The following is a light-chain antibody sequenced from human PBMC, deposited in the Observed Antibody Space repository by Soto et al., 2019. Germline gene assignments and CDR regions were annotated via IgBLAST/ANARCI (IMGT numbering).Light chain of an antibody. Sequence: QSVLTQPASVSGNPGSHLTISCTGTSSDLGGYNYVSWYQQHPGKAPKLMLYEVSNRPSGISNRFSGSKSGNTASLTISGLQADDEADYYCSSYTSSRTRCLFATGTKFIVL. V-gene: IGLV2-14*01. CDR1: SSDLGGYNY. J-gene: IGLJ1*01. CDR3: SSYTSSRTRCL. CDR2: EVS.